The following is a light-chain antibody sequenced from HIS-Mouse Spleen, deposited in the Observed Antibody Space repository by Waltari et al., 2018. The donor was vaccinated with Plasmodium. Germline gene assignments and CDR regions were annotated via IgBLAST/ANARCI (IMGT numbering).Light chain of an antibody. V-gene: IGKV1-5*03. CDR3: QQYNSYWT. Sequence: DIQMTQSPSTVSASVRHRVTITCRASQSISSWLAWYQQKPGKAPKLLIYKASSLESGVPSRFSGSGSGTEFTLTISSLQPDDFATYYCQQYNSYWTFGQGTKVEIK. CDR2: KAS. J-gene: IGKJ1*01. CDR1: QSISSW.